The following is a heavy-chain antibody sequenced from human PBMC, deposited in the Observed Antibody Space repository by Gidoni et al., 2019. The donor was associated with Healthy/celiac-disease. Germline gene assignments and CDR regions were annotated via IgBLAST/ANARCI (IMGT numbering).Heavy chain of an antibody. V-gene: IGHV4-59*01. CDR1: GGSISSYY. Sequence: QLQLQESGPGLVKPSETLSLACTVPGGSISSYYWSWIRQPPGKGLEWIGNISYSGSTNYNPSLKSRVTISVDTSKNQFSLKLSSVTAADTAVYYCARDLGFGELPDYWGQGTLVTVSS. J-gene: IGHJ4*02. CDR2: ISYSGST. CDR3: ARDLGFGELPDY. D-gene: IGHD3-10*01.